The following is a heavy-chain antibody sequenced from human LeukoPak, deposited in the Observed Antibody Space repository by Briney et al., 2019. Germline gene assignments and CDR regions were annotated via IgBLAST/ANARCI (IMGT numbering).Heavy chain of an antibody. J-gene: IGHJ5*02. V-gene: IGHV3-13*01. Sequence: PGGSLRLSCAASGFTFSSYDMHCVRPATGKGLEWVSAIGTAGDTYYPGSVKGRFTISRENAKNSLYLQMNSLRAGDTAVYYCARLSDSGYDSWGQGTLVTVPS. CDR1: GFTFSSYD. CDR3: ARLSDSGYDS. D-gene: IGHD5-12*01. CDR2: IGTAGDT.